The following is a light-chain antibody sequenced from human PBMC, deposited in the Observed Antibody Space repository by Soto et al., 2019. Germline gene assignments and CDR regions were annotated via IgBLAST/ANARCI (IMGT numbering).Light chain of an antibody. V-gene: IGKV3-11*01. Sequence: EIVLTQSPATLSLSPGERATISCRASQSVSTYLAWYQQKPGQAPRLLMYDSSNRATGIPARFSGSGSGTDFTLTISILEPEDFAVYYCQQRSNWPPITFGQGTRLEIK. CDR1: QSVSTY. CDR3: QQRSNWPPIT. J-gene: IGKJ5*01. CDR2: DSS.